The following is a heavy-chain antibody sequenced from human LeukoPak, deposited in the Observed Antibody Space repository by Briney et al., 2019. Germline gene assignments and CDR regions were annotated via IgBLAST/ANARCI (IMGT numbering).Heavy chain of an antibody. D-gene: IGHD3-10*01. J-gene: IGHJ4*02. CDR2: LYYSGNT. CDR1: NDSISSRSYY. CDR3: ARAMVRGVIIGYYFDY. V-gene: IGHV4-39*07. Sequence: KPSETLSLTCTVSNDSISSRSYYWGWIRQPPGKGLEWIGTLYYSGNTYYNPSLKSRVTISIDTSKNQFSLNLTSLTAADTAVYYCARAMVRGVIIGYYFDYWGQGTLVTVSS.